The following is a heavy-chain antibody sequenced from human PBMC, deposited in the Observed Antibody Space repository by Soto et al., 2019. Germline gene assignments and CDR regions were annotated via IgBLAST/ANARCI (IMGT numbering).Heavy chain of an antibody. J-gene: IGHJ4*02. CDR3: ARHGANGDPAFAFDY. D-gene: IGHD4-17*01. CDR1: DGSVSSDY. V-gene: IGHV4-59*08. CDR2: ISYSGST. Sequence: QVQLQESGPGVVKASETLSLTCTVSDGSVSSDYWNWIRQPPGKGLEWIGFISYSGSTKYNPSLKSRAAISIDTSKNQFSLKLMSVTAADTAVYYCARHGANGDPAFAFDYWGQGTRVAVSS.